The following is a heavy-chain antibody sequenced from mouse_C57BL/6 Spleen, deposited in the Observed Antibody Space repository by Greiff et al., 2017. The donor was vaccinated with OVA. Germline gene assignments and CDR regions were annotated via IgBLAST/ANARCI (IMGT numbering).Heavy chain of an antibody. CDR3: AQGDDYEGFAY. D-gene: IGHD2-4*01. CDR1: GFTFSDYY. Sequence: EVKLMESEGGLVQPGSSMKLSCTASGFTFSDYYMAWVRQVPEKGLEWVANINYDGSSTYYLDSLKSRFIISRDNAKNILYLQMSSLKSEDTATYYCAQGDDYEGFAYWGQGTLVTVSA. J-gene: IGHJ3*01. V-gene: IGHV5-16*01. CDR2: INYDGSST.